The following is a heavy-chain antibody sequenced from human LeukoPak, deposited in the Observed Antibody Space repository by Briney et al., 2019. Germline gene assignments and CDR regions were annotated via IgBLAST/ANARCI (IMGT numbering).Heavy chain of an antibody. CDR3: ARHSDYYGSGSYPRPGFDP. Sequence: PSETLPLTCTVSGASISTNYWNWIRQPPGKGLEWIGSIYSSGSTYYNPSLKSRVTISVDTSKNQFSLKLSSVTAADTAVYYCARHSDYYGSGSYPRPGFDPWGQGTLVTVSS. J-gene: IGHJ5*02. D-gene: IGHD3-10*01. V-gene: IGHV4-59*08. CDR1: GASISTNY. CDR2: IYSSGST.